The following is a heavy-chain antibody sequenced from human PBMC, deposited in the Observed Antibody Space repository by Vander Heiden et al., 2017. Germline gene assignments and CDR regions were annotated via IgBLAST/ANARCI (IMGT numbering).Heavy chain of an antibody. V-gene: IGHV3-23*01. CDR3: AKALGYGDYGGLGFDY. CDR1: GFTCSSYA. Sequence: EVQLLESGGGLVQPGGSLRLSCSASGFTCSSYAMSWVRQAPGKGLEWVSAISGSGGSTYYADSVKGRFTISRDNSKKTLYLQMNSLRAEDTAVYYCAKALGYGDYGGLGFDYWGQGTLVTVSS. D-gene: IGHD4-17*01. J-gene: IGHJ4*02. CDR2: ISGSGGST.